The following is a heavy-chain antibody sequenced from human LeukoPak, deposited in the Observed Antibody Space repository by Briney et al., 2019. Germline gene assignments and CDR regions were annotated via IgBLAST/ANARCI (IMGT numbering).Heavy chain of an antibody. CDR1: GYTFTDYY. V-gene: IGHV1-18*01. Sequence: ASVKVSCKTSGYTFTDYYMHWVRQAPGQGLEWMGWISAYNGNTNYAQKLQGRVTMTTDTSTSTAYMELRSLRSDDTAVYYCARDPFRVVVVASTDTYFDYWGQGTLVTVSS. CDR2: ISAYNGNT. D-gene: IGHD2-15*01. CDR3: ARDPFRVVVVASTDTYFDY. J-gene: IGHJ4*02.